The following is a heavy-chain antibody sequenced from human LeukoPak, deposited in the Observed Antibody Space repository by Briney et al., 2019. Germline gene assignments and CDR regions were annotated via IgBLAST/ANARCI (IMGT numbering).Heavy chain of an antibody. D-gene: IGHD3-22*01. CDR3: ARGSPSRRYYDSSGYYSYYFDY. CDR2: ISAYNGNT. V-gene: IGHV1-18*01. CDR1: GYTFTNYG. J-gene: IGHJ4*02. Sequence: ASVKVSCKASGYTFTNYGISWVRQAPGQGLEWMGWISAYNGNTNYARKLQGRVTMTTDTSTSTAYMELRSLRSDDTAVYYCARGSPSRRYYDSSGYYSYYFDYWGQGTLVTVSS.